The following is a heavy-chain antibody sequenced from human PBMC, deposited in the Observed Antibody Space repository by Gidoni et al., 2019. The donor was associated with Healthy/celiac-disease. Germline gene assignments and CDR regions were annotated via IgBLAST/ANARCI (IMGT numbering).Heavy chain of an antibody. Sequence: EVQLVESGGCLVQPGGSLRLSCAASGFTFSSYIMNWVRQAPGKGLEWVSYISSSSSTIYYADSVKGLFTISSDNAKNSLYLQMNSLRAEDTAVYYCARELSVGPRGIWGQGTMVTVSS. CDR3: ARELSVGPRGI. V-gene: IGHV3-48*01. J-gene: IGHJ3*02. CDR2: ISSSSSTI. CDR1: GFTFSSYI.